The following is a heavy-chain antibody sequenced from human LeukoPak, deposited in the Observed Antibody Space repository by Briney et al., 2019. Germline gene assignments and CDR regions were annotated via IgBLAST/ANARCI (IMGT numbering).Heavy chain of an antibody. CDR3: ARGYCSGGSCVGY. CDR1: GGSFSGYY. D-gene: IGHD2-15*01. V-gene: IGHV4-34*01. Sequence: SETLSLTCAVYGGSFSGYYWSWIRQPPGKGLEWIGEINHSGSTNYNPSLKSRVNISVDTSKNQFSLKLSSVTAADTAVYYCARGYCSGGSCVGYWGQGTLVTVSS. J-gene: IGHJ4*02. CDR2: INHSGST.